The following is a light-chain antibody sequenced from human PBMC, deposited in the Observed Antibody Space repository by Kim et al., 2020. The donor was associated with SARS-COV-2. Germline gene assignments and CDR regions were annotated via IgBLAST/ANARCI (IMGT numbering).Light chain of an antibody. CDR3: LQANSLPLT. V-gene: IGKV1-12*01. CDR2: AAS. CDR1: QGISRW. J-gene: IGKJ4*01. Sequence: SASIGGSVTIYSRASQGISRWLAWYQQKPGKAPKLLINAASTLQSGVPSRFSGSGSGTDFTLNISSLQPEDSATYFCLQANSLPLTFGAGTKVQIK.